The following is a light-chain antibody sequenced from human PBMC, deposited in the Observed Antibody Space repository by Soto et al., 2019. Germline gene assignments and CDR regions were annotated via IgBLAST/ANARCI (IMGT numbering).Light chain of an antibody. J-gene: IGLJ2*01. CDR3: ISYTSSSTDVV. CDR2: EVS. CDR1: SSDVGGYNY. V-gene: IGLV2-14*01. Sequence: QSALTQPASVSGSPGQSITISCTGTSSDVGGYNYVSWYQQQPGKAPKLMIYEVSNRPSGVSNRFSGSKSGNTASLTISGLQAEDEAHYYCISYTSSSTDVVFGGGTQLTVL.